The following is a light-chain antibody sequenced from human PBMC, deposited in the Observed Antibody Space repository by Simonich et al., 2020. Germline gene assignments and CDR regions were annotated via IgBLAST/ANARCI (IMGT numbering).Light chain of an antibody. V-gene: IGKV2-28*01. CDR1: QSLRHSNGYNY. CDR3: MQALQTWT. J-gene: IGKJ1*01. CDR2: LGS. Sequence: DIVMTQSPLSLPVTTGEPASISCRSSQSLRHSNGYNYLDWYLKKPGQSPQLLIYLGSNRASGVPDRFSGSGSGTDFTLKISRVEAEDVGVYYCMQALQTWTFGQGTKVEIK.